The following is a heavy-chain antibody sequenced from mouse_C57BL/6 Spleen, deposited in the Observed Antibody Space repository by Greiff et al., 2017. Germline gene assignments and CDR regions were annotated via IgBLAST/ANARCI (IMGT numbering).Heavy chain of an antibody. Sequence: EVQLQQSGPELVKPGASVKISCKASGYTFTDYYMNWVKQSHGKSLEWIGGNTPNNGGTSYHQKFKGKATLTVDQSASTAYMGRRRLTSEDSACYYCARELYYGYDWYAYWGQGILVTVAA. D-gene: IGHD2-2*01. CDR2: NTPNNGGT. J-gene: IGHJ3*01. CDR3: ARELYYGYDWYAY. V-gene: IGHV1-26*01. CDR1: GYTFTDYY.